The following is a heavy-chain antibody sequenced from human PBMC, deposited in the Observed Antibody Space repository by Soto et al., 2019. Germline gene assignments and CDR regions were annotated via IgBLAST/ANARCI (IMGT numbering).Heavy chain of an antibody. J-gene: IGHJ5*02. Sequence: QVQLVQSGAEVKKPGSSVKVSCKASGGTFSSYTISWVRQAPGQGLEWMGRIIPILGIANYAQKFQGRVTITADKSTSTAYMELSSLRSEDTAVCYCARDPGQWLVRRGTWFDPWGQGTLVTVSS. CDR2: IIPILGIA. V-gene: IGHV1-69*08. CDR3: ARDPGQWLVRRGTWFDP. CDR1: GGTFSSYT. D-gene: IGHD6-19*01.